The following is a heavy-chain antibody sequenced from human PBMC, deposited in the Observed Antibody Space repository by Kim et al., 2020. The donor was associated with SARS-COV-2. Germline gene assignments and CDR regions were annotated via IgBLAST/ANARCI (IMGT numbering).Heavy chain of an antibody. CDR2: INYDRST. CDR3: ARGRYFDLLFHQSPHYFD. D-gene: IGHD3-9*01. CDR1: GDPVNGYY. V-gene: IGHV4-34*01. Sequence: SETLSLTCAVYGDPVNGYYWSWIRQPPGKGLEWIGEINYDRSTNYKPSLKSRVTMSLDSSKSQFSLRLTSLTAADTAVYYCARGRYFDLLFHQSPHYFD. J-gene: IGHJ4*01.